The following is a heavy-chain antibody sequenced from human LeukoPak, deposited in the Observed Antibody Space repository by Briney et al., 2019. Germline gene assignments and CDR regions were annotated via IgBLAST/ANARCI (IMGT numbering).Heavy chain of an antibody. V-gene: IGHV4-4*02. CDR1: GGSISSSMW. CDR3: ASAGHDGIGYKVC. CDR2: IYHSGNA. Sequence: SETLSDSRAVSGGSISSSMWWSWVRQPPGKGLEWIGEIYHSGNANYNPSLKSRVTISVDKSKNQFSLRLSSVTAADTAVYYCASAGHDGIGYKVCWVQGTLVTVSS. D-gene: IGHD3-22*01. J-gene: IGHJ4*02.